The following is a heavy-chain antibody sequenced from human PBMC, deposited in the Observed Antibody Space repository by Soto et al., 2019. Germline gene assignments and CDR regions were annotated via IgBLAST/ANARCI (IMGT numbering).Heavy chain of an antibody. V-gene: IGHV3-48*01. CDR1: GFIFGTFW. Sequence: PGGSLRLSCTTSGFIFGTFWMNWIRQAPGKGLEWVSDISSSGSIIYYADSVKGRFSISRDNSKNTLYLQMSSLRAEDTAVYYCAKGTQNLLYYFDYWGQGILVTVSS. CDR2: ISSSGSII. J-gene: IGHJ4*02. CDR3: AKGTQNLLYYFDY.